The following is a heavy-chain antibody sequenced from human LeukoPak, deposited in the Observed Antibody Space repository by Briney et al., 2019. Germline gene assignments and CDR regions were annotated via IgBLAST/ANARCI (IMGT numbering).Heavy chain of an antibody. CDR3: ARVSWWNPYYYYYYYMDV. CDR1: GGSISSSSYY. D-gene: IGHD2-15*01. V-gene: IGHV4-39*07. CDR2: IYYSGST. J-gene: IGHJ6*03. Sequence: SETLSLTCTVSGGSISSSSYYWGWIRQPPGKGLEWIGSIYYSGSTYYNPSLKSRVTISVDTSKNQFSLKLSSVTAADTAVYYCARVSWWNPYYYYYYYMDVWGKGTTVTVSS.